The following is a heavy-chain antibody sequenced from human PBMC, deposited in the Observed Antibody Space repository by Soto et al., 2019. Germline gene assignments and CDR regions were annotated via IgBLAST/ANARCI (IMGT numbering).Heavy chain of an antibody. D-gene: IGHD6-13*01. CDR3: AASDSSSWQHDY. V-gene: IGHV1-69*01. J-gene: IGHJ4*02. CDR1: GDSFSSYA. Sequence: QVQLVQSGAEMKKPGSSVKVSCKVSGDSFSSYAISWVRQAPGEGLEWVGGIIPIVETANYAQNFQGRVTITAVESTTTAYVEVTRLRPPDTAVFYCAASDSSSWQHDYWGQGTLITV. CDR2: IIPIVETA.